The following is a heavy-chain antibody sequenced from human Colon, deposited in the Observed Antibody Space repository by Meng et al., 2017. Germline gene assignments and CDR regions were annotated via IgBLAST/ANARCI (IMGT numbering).Heavy chain of an antibody. CDR2: ISYDGSNK. J-gene: IGHJ6*02. CDR1: GFTFISYA. Sequence: GGSLRLSCAASGFTFISYAMHWVRQAPGKGLEWVAVISYDGSNKYYADSVKGRFTISRDNSKNTLYLQMNSLRAEDTAVYYCARESVAAIPGTFYYYYGMDVWGQGTTVTVSS. CDR3: ARESVAAIPGTFYYYYGMDV. D-gene: IGHD6-19*01. V-gene: IGHV3-30*01.